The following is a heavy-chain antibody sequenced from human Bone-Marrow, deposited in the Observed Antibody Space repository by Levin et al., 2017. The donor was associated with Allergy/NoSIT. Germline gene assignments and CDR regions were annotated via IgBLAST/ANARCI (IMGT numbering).Heavy chain of an antibody. CDR1: GFSLSNTGMS. J-gene: IGHJ5*01. CDR2: IDWDDDK. CDR3: ARIPGHSSGWYDS. D-gene: IGHD3-22*01. Sequence: SVSGPTLVKPTQTLTLTCTFSGFSLSNTGMSVSWIRQPPGKALEWLALIDWDDDKYYVTSLRTRLSISQDKSKSQVILTMTNMDPLDTATYYCARIPGHSSGWYDSWGQGALVTVSS. V-gene: IGHV2-70*01.